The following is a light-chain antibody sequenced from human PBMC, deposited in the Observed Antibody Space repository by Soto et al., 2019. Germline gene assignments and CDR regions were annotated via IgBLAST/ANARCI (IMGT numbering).Light chain of an antibody. J-gene: IGKJ4*01. CDR2: GAS. Sequence: EIVLTQSPGTLSLSPVERATLSCRASQSVSRSYLAWYQQKPGQAPRLLIYGASSRATGIPDRFSGSGSGTDFTLTIRRLEPEDFAVYYCQQDGSSPLTFGEGTKVEIK. CDR3: QQDGSSPLT. CDR1: QSVSRSY. V-gene: IGKV3-20*01.